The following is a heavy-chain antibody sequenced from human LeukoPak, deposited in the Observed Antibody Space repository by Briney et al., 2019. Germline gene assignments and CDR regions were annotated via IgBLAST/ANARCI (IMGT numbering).Heavy chain of an antibody. V-gene: IGHV3-30*04. Sequence: GGSLRLSCAASGFVFSSYPMQWVRQAPGKGLEWVTIISYDGNHIFYADSVKGRFTISRDNSKNTLYLQMNGLRAEDTAVYYCETAIQLRPFWGQGNLVTVSS. J-gene: IGHJ4*02. CDR2: ISYDGNHI. D-gene: IGHD1-1*01. CDR3: ETAIQLRPF. CDR1: GFVFSSYP.